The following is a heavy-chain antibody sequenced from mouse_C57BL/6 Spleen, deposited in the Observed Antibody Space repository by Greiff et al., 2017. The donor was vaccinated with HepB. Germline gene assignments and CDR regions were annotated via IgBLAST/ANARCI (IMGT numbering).Heavy chain of an antibody. CDR3: AGPHWYFDV. V-gene: IGHV5-6*01. Sequence: EVKLMESGGDLVKPGGSLKLSCAASGFTFSSYGMSWVRQTPDKRLEWVATISSGGSYTYYPDSVKGRFTISRDNAKNTLYLQMSSLKSEDTAMYYCAGPHWYFDVWGTGTTVTVSS. CDR2: ISSGGSYT. J-gene: IGHJ1*03. CDR1: GFTFSSYG.